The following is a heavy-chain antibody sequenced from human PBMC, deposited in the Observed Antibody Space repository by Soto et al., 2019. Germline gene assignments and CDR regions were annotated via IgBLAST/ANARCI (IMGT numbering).Heavy chain of an antibody. Sequence: ASVKVSCKASGYTFTSYDINWVRQATGQGLEWMGWMNPNSGNTGYAQKFQGRVTMTRNTSISTAYMELSSLRSEDTAVYYCARTSLRSRYFQHWGQGTLVTVSS. CDR1: GYTFTSYD. J-gene: IGHJ1*01. CDR3: ARTSLRSRYFQH. CDR2: MNPNSGNT. D-gene: IGHD4-17*01. V-gene: IGHV1-8*01.